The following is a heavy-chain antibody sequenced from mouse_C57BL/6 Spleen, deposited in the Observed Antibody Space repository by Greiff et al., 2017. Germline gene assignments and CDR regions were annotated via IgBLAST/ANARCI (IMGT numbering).Heavy chain of an antibody. CDR1: GYAFSSYW. CDR3: ANYYGSSAPYAMDY. CDR2: IYPGDGDT. Sequence: PLQQSGAELVKPGASVKISCKASGYAFSSYWMNWVKQRPGKGLEWIGQIYPGDGDTNYNGKFKGKATLTADKSSSTAYMQLRSLTSEDSAVYFCANYYGSSAPYAMDYWGQGTSVTVSS. J-gene: IGHJ4*01. D-gene: IGHD1-1*01. V-gene: IGHV1-80*01.